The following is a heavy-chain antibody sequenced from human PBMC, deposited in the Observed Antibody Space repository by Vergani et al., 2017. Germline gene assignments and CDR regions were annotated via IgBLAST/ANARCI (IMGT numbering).Heavy chain of an antibody. J-gene: IGHJ4*02. CDR3: ARERMSMAAAGDYFDY. CDR1: GGSISSYY. CDR2: IYYSGST. V-gene: IGHV4-59*01. D-gene: IGHD6-13*01. Sequence: QVQLQESGPGLVKPSETLSLTCTVSGGSISSYYWSWIRQPPGKGLEWIGYIYYSGSTNYNPSLKSRVTISVDTSKNQFSLKLSSVTAADTAVYYCARERMSMAAAGDYFDYWGQGTLVTVSS.